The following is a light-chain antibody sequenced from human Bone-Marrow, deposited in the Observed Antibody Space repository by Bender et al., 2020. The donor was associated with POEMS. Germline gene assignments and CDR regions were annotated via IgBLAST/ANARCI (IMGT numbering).Light chain of an antibody. CDR1: SSNIGNHG. CDR3: SAWDDSLSGRV. J-gene: IGLJ3*02. Sequence: QSVVTQPPSLSEAPRQRVTISCSGSSSNIGNHGVNWYQQLPGEAPKLLIYYDDLLTPGVSDRFSASKSGTSASLAISELQSGDEALYYCSAWDDSLSGRVCDGGTRMTVL. CDR2: YDD. V-gene: IGLV1-36*01.